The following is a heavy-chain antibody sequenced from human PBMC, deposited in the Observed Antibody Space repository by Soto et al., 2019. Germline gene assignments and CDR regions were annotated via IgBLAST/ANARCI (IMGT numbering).Heavy chain of an antibody. CDR1: GYSFNGYY. CDR3: ARDGQWLVTAYYNYGMDV. V-gene: IGHV1-2*02. CDR2: INPNDART. J-gene: IGHJ6*02. Sequence: GASVKVSCKASGYSFNGYYIHWVRQAPGQGLEWMGWINPNDARTSYAQKFQGRVTMASDTPTSTAYMELSRLRSDDTAVYYCARDGQWLVTAYYNYGMDVWG. D-gene: IGHD6-19*01.